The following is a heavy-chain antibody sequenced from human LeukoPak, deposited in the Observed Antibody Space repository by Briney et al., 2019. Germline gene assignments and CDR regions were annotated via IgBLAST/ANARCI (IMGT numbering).Heavy chain of an antibody. J-gene: IGHJ4*02. V-gene: IGHV3-23*01. Sequence: GGSLRLSCAASGFTFSSYAMSWVRQAPGKGLEWVSAISGSGGSTYYADSVKGRFTISRDNSKNTLYLQMNSLRAEDTAVYYCAKSLRDSGGYYDDFDYWGQGTLVTVSS. CDR3: AKSLRDSGGYYDDFDY. D-gene: IGHD3-22*01. CDR1: GFTFSSYA. CDR2: ISGSGGST.